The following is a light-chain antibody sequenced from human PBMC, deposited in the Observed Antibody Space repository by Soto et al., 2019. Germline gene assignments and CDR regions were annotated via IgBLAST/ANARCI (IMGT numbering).Light chain of an antibody. CDR2: ANS. CDR1: SSNIGAHYD. Sequence: QSVLTQPPSVSGAPGQRVTLSCTWSSSNIGAHYDVHWYQQLPGTAPKLLIYANSNRPSGVPDRFSGSKSGTSASLAITGLQAEDEADYYCQSYDSSLSGSNWVFGGGTKLTVL. CDR3: QSYDSSLSGSNWV. V-gene: IGLV1-40*01. J-gene: IGLJ3*02.